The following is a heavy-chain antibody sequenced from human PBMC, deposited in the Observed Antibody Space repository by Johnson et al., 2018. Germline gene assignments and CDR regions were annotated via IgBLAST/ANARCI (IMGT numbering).Heavy chain of an antibody. CDR2: ISYDGSNK. J-gene: IGHJ1*01. Sequence: QVQLVQSGGGVVQPGRTMRLSCAASGFTFSAYGIHWVRQAPGKGLEWVAVISYDGSNKYYADSVKGRFTISRDNSKNTLYLQVNSLRAEDTAVYYWARLEYDATGYFQHWGQGTLVTVSS. CDR1: GFTFSAYG. CDR3: ARLEYDATGYFQH. V-gene: IGHV3-30*03. D-gene: IGHD3-3*01.